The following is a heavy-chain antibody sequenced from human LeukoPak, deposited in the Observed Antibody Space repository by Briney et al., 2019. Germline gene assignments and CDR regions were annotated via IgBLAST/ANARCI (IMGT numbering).Heavy chain of an antibody. CDR2: IKQDGSEK. CDR1: GFSFSTYW. CDR3: ARDRLEAVTDDDYFDY. Sequence: GGSLRLSCVASGFSFSTYWMSWVRQAPGKGLEWVANIKQDGSEKYYVDSVKGRFTISRDNSKNTVYLQMNSLRAEDTGVYYCARDRLEAVTDDDYFDYWGQGTLVTVSS. V-gene: IGHV3-7*01. J-gene: IGHJ4*02. D-gene: IGHD2-21*02.